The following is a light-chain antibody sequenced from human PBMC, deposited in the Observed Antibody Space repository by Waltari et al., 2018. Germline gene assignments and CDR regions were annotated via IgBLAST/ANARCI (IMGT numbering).Light chain of an antibody. CDR1: SSDVGSYNL. CDR2: EGS. V-gene: IGLV2-23*03. Sequence: QSALTQPASVSGSPGQSITISCTGTSSDVGSYNLVPWYQQHPGKAPKLMIYEGSKRPSGVANRFSGSKSGNTASLTIYGLQAEDEADYYCCSYAGSSTFVVFGGGTKLTVL. CDR3: CSYAGSSTFVV. J-gene: IGLJ2*01.